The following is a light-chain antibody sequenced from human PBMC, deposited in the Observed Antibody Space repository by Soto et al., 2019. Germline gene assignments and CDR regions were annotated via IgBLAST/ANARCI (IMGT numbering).Light chain of an antibody. CDR1: QDINIY. J-gene: IGKJ5*01. CDR3: QQYDIRLIT. CDR2: DAS. V-gene: IGKV1-33*01. Sequence: IQMTQSPSSLFASVGDRVTITCQATQDINIYLNWYQQKPGKAPNLLIYDASNLEIGVPARFSGSGSGTHFTFTISSLQTEDIGTYYCQQYDIRLITFGRGTRLEIK.